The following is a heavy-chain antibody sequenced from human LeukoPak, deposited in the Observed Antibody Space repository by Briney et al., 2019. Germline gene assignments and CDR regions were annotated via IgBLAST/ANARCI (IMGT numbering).Heavy chain of an antibody. Sequence: PSETLSLTCAVSGYSISSGYYWGWIRQPPGKGLEWIGSIYHSGSTYYNPSLKGRVTISLDTSKNQFSLKLSSVTAADTAVYYCAGDSSGYYYFDYWGQGTLVTVSS. CDR2: IYHSGST. J-gene: IGHJ4*02. V-gene: IGHV4-38-2*01. D-gene: IGHD3-22*01. CDR1: GYSISSGYY. CDR3: AGDSSGYYYFDY.